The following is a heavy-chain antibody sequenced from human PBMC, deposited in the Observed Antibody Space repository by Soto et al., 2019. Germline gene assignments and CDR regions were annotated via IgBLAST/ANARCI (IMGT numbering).Heavy chain of an antibody. D-gene: IGHD6-13*01. CDR2: IFPGDSDT. CDR3: AAGYTTGPDAFDI. V-gene: IGHV5-51*01. CDR1: GNNFSHYW. Sequence: WESLTIFCTCRGNNFSHYWIGWVRQMPGKGLEWMGMIFPGDSDTKNSPSLQGQITMSVDKSDSSAYLQWRSLKASDTAMYYCAAGYTTGPDAFDIWGQGTMVTVSS. J-gene: IGHJ3*02.